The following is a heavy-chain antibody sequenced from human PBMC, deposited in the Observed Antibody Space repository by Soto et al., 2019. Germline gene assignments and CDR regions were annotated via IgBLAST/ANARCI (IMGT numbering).Heavy chain of an antibody. D-gene: IGHD5-18*01. CDR2: IIPIFGTA. CDR3: VRGDRGYSYGYYHY. J-gene: IGHJ4*02. V-gene: IGHV1-69*06. CDR1: GYTFTSYY. Sequence: ASVKVSCKASGYTFTSYYMHWVRQAPGQGLEWMGGIIPIFGTANYAQKFQGRVTITADKSTSTAYMELSSLRSEDTAVYYCVRGDRGYSYGYYHYWGQGTLVTVSS.